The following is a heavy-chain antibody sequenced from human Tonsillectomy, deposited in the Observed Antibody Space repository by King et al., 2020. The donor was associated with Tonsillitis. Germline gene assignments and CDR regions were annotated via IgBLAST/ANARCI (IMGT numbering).Heavy chain of an antibody. D-gene: IGHD3-22*01. J-gene: IGHJ4*02. CDR3: ARDYYDTSGYSSFYFDY. Sequence: VQLQESGPGLVKPSETLSLTCTVSDDSITGYYWSWIRQPAGQGLGWIGRGYSNGSTNNNPSLNGRVTLSVETSKHQFSLRLNSVTAADSAAYYCARDYYDTSGYSSFYFDYWGQGILVTVSS. V-gene: IGHV4-4*07. CDR2: GYSNGST. CDR1: DDSITGYY.